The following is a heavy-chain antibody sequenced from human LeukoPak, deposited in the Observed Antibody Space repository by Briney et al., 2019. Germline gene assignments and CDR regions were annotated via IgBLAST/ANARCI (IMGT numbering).Heavy chain of an antibody. CDR2: FDPEDGET. CDR3: ATGAPSTMVRGVIRRAFDI. V-gene: IGHV1-24*01. CDR1: GYTLTELS. J-gene: IGHJ3*02. Sequence: ASVKVSCKVSGYTLTELSMHWVRQAPGKGLEWMGGFDPEDGETIYAQKFQGRVTMTEDTSTDTAYMELSSLRSEDTAVHYCATGAPSTMVRGVIRRAFDIWGQGTMVTVSS. D-gene: IGHD3-10*01.